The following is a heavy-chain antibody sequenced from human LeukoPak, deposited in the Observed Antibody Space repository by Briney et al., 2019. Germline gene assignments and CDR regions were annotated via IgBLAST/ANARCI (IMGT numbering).Heavy chain of an antibody. Sequence: KTSETLSLTCTVSGGSISSYYWSWIRQPPGKGLEWIGYIYYSGSTNYNPSLKSRVTMSVDTSKNQFSLKLSSVTAADTAVYYCARYGLAYTYDFWGQGTLVTVSS. V-gene: IGHV4-59*01. CDR2: IYYSGST. CDR3: ARYGLAYTYDF. J-gene: IGHJ4*02. D-gene: IGHD3-16*01. CDR1: GGSISSYY.